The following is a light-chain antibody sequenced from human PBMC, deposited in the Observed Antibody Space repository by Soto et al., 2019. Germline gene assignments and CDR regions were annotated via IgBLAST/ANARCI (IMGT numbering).Light chain of an antibody. Sequence: EIVMTQSPATLSVSPGERASLSCRASQSVSGNLAWYQHKPGQAPRLLIYGGSTRAAGIPARFSGSGSGTEFTLTISGLQSEDVAVYCCQQYNNWPPITFGQGTRLEIK. V-gene: IGKV3-15*01. J-gene: IGKJ5*01. CDR3: QQYNNWPPIT. CDR2: GGS. CDR1: QSVSGN.